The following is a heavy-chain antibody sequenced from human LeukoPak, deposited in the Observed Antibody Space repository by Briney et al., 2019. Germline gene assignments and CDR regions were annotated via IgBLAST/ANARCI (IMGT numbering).Heavy chain of an antibody. CDR1: GFTFSSHA. CDR2: IYSGGST. CDR3: ARVPTTVTTVYFDY. D-gene: IGHD4-17*01. J-gene: IGHJ4*02. Sequence: GGSLRLSCAASGFTFSSHAMIWVRQAPGKGLEWVSVIYSGGSTYYADSVKGRFTISRDNSKNTLYLQMNSLRAEDTAVYYCARVPTTVTTVYFDYWGQGTLVTVSS. V-gene: IGHV3-53*01.